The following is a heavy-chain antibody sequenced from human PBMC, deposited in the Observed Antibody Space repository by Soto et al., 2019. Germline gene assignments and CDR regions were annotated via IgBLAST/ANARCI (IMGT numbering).Heavy chain of an antibody. CDR1: GFTLSSYA. CDR3: ARVARGVPDY. Sequence: LXLSCATSGFTLSSYAMHWVRQAPGKGLEWVAVISYDGSNKYYADSVKGRFTISRDNSKNTLYLQMNSLRAEDTAVYYCARVARGVPDYWGQGTLVTVSS. CDR2: ISYDGSNK. J-gene: IGHJ4*02. D-gene: IGHD3-10*01. V-gene: IGHV3-30-3*01.